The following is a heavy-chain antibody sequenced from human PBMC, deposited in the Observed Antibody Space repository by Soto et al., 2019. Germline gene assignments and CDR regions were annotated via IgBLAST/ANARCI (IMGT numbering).Heavy chain of an antibody. CDR2: INPNGGSK. J-gene: IGHJ4*02. D-gene: IGHD6-13*01. Sequence: QVQLVQSGAEVKKPGASVKLSCKASGYTFTNYYIHWVRQAPGQGLEWMVIINPNGGSKNYAQKFQGRVTLTRDTSTSTVYMDLSSLKSEDTAVYYCARGLAAGDYWGQGTLVTVSS. CDR1: GYTFTNYY. CDR3: ARGLAAGDY. V-gene: IGHV1-46*01.